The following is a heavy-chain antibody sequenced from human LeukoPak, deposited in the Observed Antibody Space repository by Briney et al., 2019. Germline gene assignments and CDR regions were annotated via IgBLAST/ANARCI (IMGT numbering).Heavy chain of an antibody. J-gene: IGHJ4*02. Sequence: AGGSLRLSCAASGFTFSNAWMSWVRQAPAKGLEWVGRIKSKTDGGTTDYAAPVKGRFTISRDDSKTTLYLQMNSLQTEDTAVYYCTTTPGYSSGWYDVDYWGQGTLVTVSS. V-gene: IGHV3-15*01. D-gene: IGHD6-19*01. CDR3: TTTPGYSSGWYDVDY. CDR2: IKSKTDGGTT. CDR1: GFTFSNAW.